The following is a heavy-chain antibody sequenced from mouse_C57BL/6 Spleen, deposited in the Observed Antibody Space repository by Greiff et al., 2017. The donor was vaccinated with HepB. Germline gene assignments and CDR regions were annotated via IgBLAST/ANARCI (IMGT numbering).Heavy chain of an antibody. Sequence: QVQLQQSGAELVKPGASVKVSCKASGYTFTSYWMHWVKQRPGQGLEWIGRIHPSDSDTNYNQKFEGKATLTVDKSSSTAYMQLSSLTSEDSAVYYCAMELRRPGFAYWGQGTLVTVSA. CDR2: IHPSDSDT. J-gene: IGHJ3*01. CDR3: AMELRRPGFAY. CDR1: GYTFTSYW. V-gene: IGHV1-74*01. D-gene: IGHD2-12*01.